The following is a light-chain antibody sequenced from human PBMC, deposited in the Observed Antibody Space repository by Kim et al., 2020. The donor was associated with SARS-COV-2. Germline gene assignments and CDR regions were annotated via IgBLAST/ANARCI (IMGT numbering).Light chain of an antibody. CDR3: NSWDSSGNHRGV. V-gene: IGLV3-19*02. J-gene: IGLJ3*02. CDR1: SLRSYY. Sequence: SSELTQDPAVSVALGPTVRITCQGDSLRSYYASWYQQKPGQAPVRVIYGKNNRPSGIPDRFSGSSSGNTASLTITGAQAEDEADYYCNSWDSSGNHRGVFGGGTQLTVL. CDR2: GKN.